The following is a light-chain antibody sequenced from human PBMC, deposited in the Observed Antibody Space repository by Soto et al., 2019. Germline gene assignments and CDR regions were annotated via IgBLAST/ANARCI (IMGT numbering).Light chain of an antibody. CDR2: GAF. J-gene: IGKJ1*01. CDR3: QQYNDWPLT. Sequence: EIVMTQSPVTLSVSPGERATLSCRASQSVRSNLAWYQHKPGQAPSLLIYGAFTRATGIPARFSGTGSGTEFTLTISSLQSEDFALYYCQQYNDWPLTFGQGTNVEV. V-gene: IGKV3-15*01. CDR1: QSVRSN.